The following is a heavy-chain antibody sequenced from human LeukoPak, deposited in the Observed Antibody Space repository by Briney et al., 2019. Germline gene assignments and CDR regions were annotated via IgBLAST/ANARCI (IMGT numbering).Heavy chain of an antibody. V-gene: IGHV3-21*01. CDR1: GFTFSSYS. D-gene: IGHD3-10*01. Sequence: GGSLRLSCAASGFTFSSYSMNWVRQAPGKGLEWVSSISSSSSYIYYADSVKGRFTISRDNAKNSLYLQMNSLRAEDTAVYYCARPGGVRGALDYWGQGTLVTVSS. CDR2: ISSSSSYI. CDR3: ARPGGVRGALDY. J-gene: IGHJ4*02.